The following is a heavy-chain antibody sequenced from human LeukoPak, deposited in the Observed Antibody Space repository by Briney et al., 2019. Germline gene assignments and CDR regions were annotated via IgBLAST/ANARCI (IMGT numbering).Heavy chain of an antibody. V-gene: IGHV3-74*03. CDR3: AREDHSKYEY. CDR1: GFKFSNYW. D-gene: IGHD4-11*01. Sequence: PGDSLRLSCAASGFKFSNYWMHWVRQVPGKGLVWVSRINRDGGITTYADSVKGRFTISKDNAQNSLYLRMNSLRGEDTAVYYCAREDHSKYEYWGQGTPVTVSS. J-gene: IGHJ4*02. CDR2: INRDGGIT.